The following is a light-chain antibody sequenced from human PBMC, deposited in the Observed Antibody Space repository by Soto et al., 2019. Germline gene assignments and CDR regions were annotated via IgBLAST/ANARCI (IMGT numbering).Light chain of an antibody. CDR2: GAS. V-gene: IGKV3-20*01. CDR3: QQYGSSPSWT. CDR1: QSVSSSY. Sequence: EIVLTQSPPTLSLSPGERATLSCRASQSVSSSYLAWYQQKPGQAPRLLIYGASSRATVIPDRFSGSGSGTDFTLTISRLEPEDFAVYYCQQYGSSPSWTFGQGTKVDIK. J-gene: IGKJ1*01.